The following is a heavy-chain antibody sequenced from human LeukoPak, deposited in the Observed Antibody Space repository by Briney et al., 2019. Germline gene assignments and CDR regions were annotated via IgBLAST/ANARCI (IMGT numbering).Heavy chain of an antibody. V-gene: IGHV3-21*01. D-gene: IGHD1-26*01. CDR3: ARYSGTYRDY. J-gene: IGHJ4*02. CDR1: GFTFSNYN. CDR2: ISSSSTYI. Sequence: GGCLRLSCAASGFTFSNYNMNWVGQAPGKGLEWVSSISSSSTYIFYAGSVKGRFAISRDNAKNSLYLQMSSLRAEDTAVYYCARYSGTYRDYWGQGTLVTVSS.